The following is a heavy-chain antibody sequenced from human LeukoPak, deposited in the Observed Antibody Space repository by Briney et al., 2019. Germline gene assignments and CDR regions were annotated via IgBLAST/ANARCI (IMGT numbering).Heavy chain of an antibody. J-gene: IGHJ2*01. CDR2: INPSGGST. D-gene: IGHD4-17*01. V-gene: IGHV1-46*01. CDR3: ARGCDYSYFDF. Sequence: GASVKDSCKASGYTFTRYYMHLVRQAPGQGLEWMGIINPSGGSTSYAQKFQGRITMTRDTSTSTVYMELSSLGSEDTAVYYCARGCDYSYFDFWGRGTLVTVSS. CDR1: GYTFTRYY.